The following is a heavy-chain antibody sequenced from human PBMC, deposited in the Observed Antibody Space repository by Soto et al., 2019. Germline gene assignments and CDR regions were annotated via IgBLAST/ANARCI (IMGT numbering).Heavy chain of an antibody. CDR2: IYPGGSEK. D-gene: IGHD6-19*01. CDR3: ARDRGSGLYRAGSDY. CDR1: GFTFSSYW. J-gene: IGHJ4*02. Sequence: EVQLVESGGGVVQPGGSLRLSCTASGFTFSSYWMTWVRQAPGKGLEWVANIYPGGSEKYYVESVKGRFTISRDNTRNSLSLQMNSLRAEDTAVYFCARDRGSGLYRAGSDYWGQGTQVTVSS. V-gene: IGHV3-7*01.